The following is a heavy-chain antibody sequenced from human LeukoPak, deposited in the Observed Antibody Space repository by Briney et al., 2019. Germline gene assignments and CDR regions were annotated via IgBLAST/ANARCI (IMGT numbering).Heavy chain of an antibody. J-gene: IGHJ5*02. CDR1: GFTFSSYG. CDR3: ARDSAEQWLAPPLFDP. V-gene: IGHV3-33*01. Sequence: GGSLRLSCAASGFTFSSYGMHWVRQAPGKGLEWVAVIWYDGSNKNYADSVKGRFTISRDNSKNTLYLQMNSLRAEDTAVYYCARDSAEQWLAPPLFDPWGQGTLVTVSS. D-gene: IGHD6-19*01. CDR2: IWYDGSNK.